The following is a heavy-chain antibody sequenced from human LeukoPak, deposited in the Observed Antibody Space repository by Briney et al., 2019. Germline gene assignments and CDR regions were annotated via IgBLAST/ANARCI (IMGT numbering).Heavy chain of an antibody. CDR3: ARDFAITMVRGVIITSLDY. CDR2: IWYDGSNK. Sequence: GGSLRLSCAASGFTFRSYGMHWVRQAPGKGLEWVAVIWYDGSNKYYADSVKGRFTISRDNSKNTLYLQMNSLRAEDTAVYYCARDFAITMVRGVIITSLDYWGQGTLVTVSS. J-gene: IGHJ4*02. D-gene: IGHD3-10*01. CDR1: GFTFRSYG. V-gene: IGHV3-33*01.